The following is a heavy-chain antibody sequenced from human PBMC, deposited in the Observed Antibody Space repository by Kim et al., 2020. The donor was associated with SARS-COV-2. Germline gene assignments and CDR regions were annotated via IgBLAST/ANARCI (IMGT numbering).Heavy chain of an antibody. J-gene: IGHJ4*02. Sequence: YSPSFQGRVTISADKSLSTARLQWSSLTASDTAMYYCARLSGSDTMSFDYWGQGTLVTVSS. D-gene: IGHD3-3*01. CDR3: ARLSGSDTMSFDY. V-gene: IGHV5-51*01.